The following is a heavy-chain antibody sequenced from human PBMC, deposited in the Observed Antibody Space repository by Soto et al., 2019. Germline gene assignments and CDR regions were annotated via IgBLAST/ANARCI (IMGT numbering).Heavy chain of an antibody. Sequence: ASVKVTCKASGGTFSSYAISWVRQAPGQGLEWMGGIIPIFGTANYAQKFQGRVTITADESTSTAYMELSSLRSEDTAVYYCARGSGYSYGFFDYWGQGTLVTVSS. J-gene: IGHJ4*02. CDR1: GGTFSSYA. CDR2: IIPIFGTA. V-gene: IGHV1-69*13. CDR3: ARGSGYSYGFFDY. D-gene: IGHD5-18*01.